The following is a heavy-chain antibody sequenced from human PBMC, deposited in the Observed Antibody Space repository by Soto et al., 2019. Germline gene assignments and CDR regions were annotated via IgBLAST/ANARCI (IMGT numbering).Heavy chain of an antibody. CDR2: IYYSGST. D-gene: IGHD6-6*01. CDR1: GGSISSSSYY. Sequence: SETLSLTCTVSGGSISSSSYYWGWIRQPPGKGLEWIGSIYYSGSTYYNPSLKSRVTISVDTSKNQFSLKLSSVTAADTAVYYCARLSPEYSSSSGDYWGQGTLVTVSS. V-gene: IGHV4-39*01. CDR3: ARLSPEYSSSSGDY. J-gene: IGHJ4*02.